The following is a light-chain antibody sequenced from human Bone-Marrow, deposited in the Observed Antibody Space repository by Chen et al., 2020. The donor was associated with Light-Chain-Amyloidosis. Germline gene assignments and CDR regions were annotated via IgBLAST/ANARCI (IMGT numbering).Light chain of an antibody. CDR2: WAS. Sequence: DIVMTQSPDSLAVSLGERATIICRSNQSVLYSSNNKNYLAWYQQKPGQPPKLLIYWASTRESGVPDRFRGSGSGTHFTLTINSLQAEDVAVYYCQQYYNTPLTFGGGTKVEIK. J-gene: IGKJ4*01. CDR3: QQYYNTPLT. V-gene: IGKV4-1*01. CDR1: QSVLYSSNNKNY.